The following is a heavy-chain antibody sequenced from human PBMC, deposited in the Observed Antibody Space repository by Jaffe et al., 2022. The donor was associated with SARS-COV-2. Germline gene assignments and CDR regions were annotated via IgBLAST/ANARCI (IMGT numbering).Heavy chain of an antibody. CDR1: GGSISSGSYY. J-gene: IGHJ4*02. Sequence: QVQLQESGPGLVKPSQTLSLTCTVSGGSISSGSYYWSWIRQPAGKGLEWIGRIYTSGSTNYNPSLKSRVTISVDTSKNQFSLKLSSVTAADTAVYYCARDRTIAAAEGPFDYWGQGTLVTVSS. CDR3: ARDRTIAAAEGPFDY. D-gene: IGHD6-13*01. CDR2: IYTSGST. V-gene: IGHV4-61*02.